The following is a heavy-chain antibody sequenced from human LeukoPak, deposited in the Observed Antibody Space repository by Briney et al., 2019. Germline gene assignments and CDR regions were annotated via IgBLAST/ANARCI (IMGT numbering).Heavy chain of an antibody. J-gene: IGHJ4*02. D-gene: IGHD3-16*02. CDR1: GYTFTSYY. Sequence: GASVKVSCKASGYTFTSYYMHWVRQAPGQGLEWMGIINPSVGRTTYAQKFQGRVTMTRDTSTNTVYMELSSLRSEDMAVYYCARDRGMIMFGGDNVYFDYWGQGTLVTVSS. CDR2: INPSVGRT. CDR3: ARDRGMIMFGGDNVYFDY. V-gene: IGHV1-46*01.